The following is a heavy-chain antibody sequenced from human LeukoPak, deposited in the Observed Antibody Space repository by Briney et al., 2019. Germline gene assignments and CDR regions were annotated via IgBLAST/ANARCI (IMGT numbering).Heavy chain of an antibody. J-gene: IGHJ4*02. CDR1: GFPFSSYA. D-gene: IGHD2-15*01. CDR3: AREGPAIVVVVAATAVDY. Sequence: GALLLSCAAPGFPFSSYAMDRVRQAPGKGLEGVGVILYDGSNKYYADSVKGRFTISRDNSKNTLYLQMNSLRAEDTAVYYCAREGPAIVVVVAATAVDYWGQGTLVTVSS. V-gene: IGHV3-30-3*01. CDR2: ILYDGSNK.